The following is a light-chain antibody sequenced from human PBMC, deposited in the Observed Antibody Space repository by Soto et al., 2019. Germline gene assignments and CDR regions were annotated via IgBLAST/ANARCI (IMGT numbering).Light chain of an antibody. CDR2: QVS. J-gene: IGLJ1*01. CDR3: SSYSSSSTFYV. V-gene: IGLV2-14*01. Sequence: QSALTQPASVSGSPGQSITISSTGTSSDIGGFYYVSWYQHHPGKDPKLMIYQVSNRPSGVSNRFSGSKSGNTASLTISGLQAEDEADYFCSSYSSSSTFYVFGAGTKVTVL. CDR1: SSDIGGFYY.